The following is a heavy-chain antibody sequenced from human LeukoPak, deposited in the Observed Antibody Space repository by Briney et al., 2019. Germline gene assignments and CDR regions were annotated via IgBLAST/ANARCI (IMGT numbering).Heavy chain of an antibody. CDR2: IYYSGST. J-gene: IGHJ4*02. CDR1: GGSISSSSYY. D-gene: IGHD3-22*01. V-gene: IGHV4-39*01. Sequence: PSETLSLTCTVSGGSISSSSYYWGWIRQPPGKGLEWIGSIYYSGSTYYNPSLKSRVTISVDTSKNQFSLKLSSVTAADTAVYYCASIIYDSSGYADYWGQGTLGTVSS. CDR3: ASIIYDSSGYADY.